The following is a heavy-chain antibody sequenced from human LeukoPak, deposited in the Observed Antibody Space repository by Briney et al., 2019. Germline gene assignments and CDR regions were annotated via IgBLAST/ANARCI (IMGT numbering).Heavy chain of an antibody. Sequence: SETLSLTCTVSGGSISSSSYYWGWIRQPPGKGLEWIGSIYYSGSTYYNPSLKSRVTISVDTSKNQFSLKLSSVTAADMALYYCARPIRYYYYMDVWGKGTTVTVSS. J-gene: IGHJ6*03. V-gene: IGHV4-39*01. CDR1: GGSISSSSYY. CDR2: IYYSGST. CDR3: ARPIRYYYYMDV.